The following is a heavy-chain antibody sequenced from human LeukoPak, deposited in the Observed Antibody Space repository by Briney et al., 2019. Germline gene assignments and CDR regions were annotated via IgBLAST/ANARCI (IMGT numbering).Heavy chain of an antibody. CDR3: ARGYDSRGYYERGAFDI. CDR2: IKQDGSEK. V-gene: IGHV3-7*01. J-gene: IGHJ3*02. CDR1: GFTFSRYW. D-gene: IGHD3-22*01. Sequence: GGSLRLSCAASGFTFSRYWMSWVRQAPGKGLEWVANIKQDGSEKYYVDSVKGRFTISRDNAKNSLDLQMNSLRAEDTAVYYCARGYDSRGYYERGAFDIWGQGTMVTVS.